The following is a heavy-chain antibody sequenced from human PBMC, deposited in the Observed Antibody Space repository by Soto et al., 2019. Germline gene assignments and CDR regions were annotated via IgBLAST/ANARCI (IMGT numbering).Heavy chain of an antibody. CDR2: ISSSSSYI. CDR1: GFTFSSYS. Sequence: GGSLRLSCAASGFTFSSYSMNWVRQAPGKGLEWVSSISSSSSYIYYADSVKGRFTISRENAKNSLYLQMKSLRAEDTAVYYCARDKRAGAAAGTPRYYYGMDVWGQGTTVTVSS. J-gene: IGHJ6*02. V-gene: IGHV3-21*01. CDR3: ARDKRAGAAAGTPRYYYGMDV. D-gene: IGHD6-13*01.